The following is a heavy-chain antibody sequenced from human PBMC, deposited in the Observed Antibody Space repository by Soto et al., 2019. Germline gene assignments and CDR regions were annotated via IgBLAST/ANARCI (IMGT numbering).Heavy chain of an antibody. J-gene: IGHJ5*02. CDR1: GGSITDYS. CDR3: ARDQGVVVTADNWFDP. CDR2: IFSSGST. Sequence: PSETLSLTCTVSGGSITDYSCVFIRHPAGKGLEWIGRIFSSGSTNYNPSLKGRITMSLDTSKNQFSLKLNSATATDTAVYFCARDQGVVVTADNWFDPWGQGILVTVSS. V-gene: IGHV4-4*07. D-gene: IGHD2-21*02.